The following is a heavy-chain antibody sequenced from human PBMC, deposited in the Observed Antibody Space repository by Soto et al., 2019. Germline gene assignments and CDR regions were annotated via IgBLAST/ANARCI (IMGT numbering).Heavy chain of an antibody. CDR1: GFTFSSFG. J-gene: IGHJ4*02. CDR2: ISASSGST. CDR3: AKLTAA. V-gene: IGHV3-23*01. D-gene: IGHD6-13*01. Sequence: GGSLRLSCAASGFTFSSFGMSWVRQAPGKGLEWVSGISASSGSTYYADSVKGRFIISRHNSKNTVYLQMNSLRDEDTAVYYCAKLTAAWGQGTLVTVSS.